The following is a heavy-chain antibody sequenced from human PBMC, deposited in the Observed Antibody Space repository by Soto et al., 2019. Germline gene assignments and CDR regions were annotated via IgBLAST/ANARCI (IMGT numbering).Heavy chain of an antibody. CDR3: ARDNKYYDFWSGYFLDY. D-gene: IGHD3-3*01. CDR1: GGTFSSYA. CDR2: IIPIFGTA. J-gene: IGHJ4*02. Sequence: SVKVSCKASGGTFSSYAISWVRQAPGQGLEWMGGIIPIFGTANYAQKFQGRVTITADKSTSTAYMELSNLRSEDTAVYYCARDNKYYDFWSGYFLDYWGQGTLVTVS. V-gene: IGHV1-69*06.